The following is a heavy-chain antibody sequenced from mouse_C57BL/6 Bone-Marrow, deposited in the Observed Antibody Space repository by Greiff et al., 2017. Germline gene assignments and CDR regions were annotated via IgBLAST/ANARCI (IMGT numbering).Heavy chain of an antibody. Sequence: VQLQQSGAELARPGASVKLSCKASGYTFTSYGISWVKQRTGKGLEWIGEIYPRSGNTYYNEKLQGKATLSADKSSSTAYMELRSLTSEDSAVYFCARPAYYYGSSYFAYWGQGTLVTVSA. CDR3: ARPAYYYGSSYFAY. CDR2: IYPRSGNT. V-gene: IGHV1-81*01. CDR1: GYTFTSYG. D-gene: IGHD1-1*01. J-gene: IGHJ3*01.